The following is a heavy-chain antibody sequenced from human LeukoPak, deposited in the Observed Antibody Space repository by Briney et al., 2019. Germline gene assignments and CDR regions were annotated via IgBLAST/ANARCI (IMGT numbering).Heavy chain of an antibody. V-gene: IGHV3-74*01. D-gene: IGHD3-10*01. CDR2: INSDGSST. J-gene: IGHJ4*02. CDR3: ARPFITMVRGVIGF. CDR1: GFTFNNYW. Sequence: GGSLRLSCAASGFTFNNYWMHWVRQAPGKGLVWVSRINSDGSSTSYADSVKGRFTISRDNAKNTLYLQMNSLRTEDTAVYYCARPFITMVRGVIGFWGQGTLVTVSS.